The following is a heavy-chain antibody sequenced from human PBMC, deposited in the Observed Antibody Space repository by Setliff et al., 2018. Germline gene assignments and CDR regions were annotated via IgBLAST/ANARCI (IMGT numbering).Heavy chain of an antibody. CDR2: ISVYNGHR. CDR1: GYTFAESI. D-gene: IGHD3-22*01. V-gene: IGHV1-18*01. J-gene: IGHJ3*02. CDR3: ARSYDSGFYHQRDAYDI. Sequence: ASVKVSCKASGYTFAESIVSWVRQAPGQGLEWMGWISVYNGHRYSAQKLQGRVSMTTDTSTNMAYMELRDLRSDDTAIYYCARSYDSGFYHQRDAYDIWGQGTMVTVSS.